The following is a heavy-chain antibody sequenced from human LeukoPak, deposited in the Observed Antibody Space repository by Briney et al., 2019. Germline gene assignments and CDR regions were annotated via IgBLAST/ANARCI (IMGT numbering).Heavy chain of an antibody. V-gene: IGHV4-39*07. CDR1: GGSISSSSYY. CDR3: ARPVPSRLGWFDP. D-gene: IGHD1-1*01. J-gene: IGHJ5*02. Sequence: SETLSLTCTVPGGSISSSSYYWGWIRQPPGKGLEWIGSIYYSGSTYYNPSLKSRVTISVDTSKNQFSLKLSSVTAADTAVYYCARPVPSRLGWFDPWGQGTLVTVSS. CDR2: IYYSGST.